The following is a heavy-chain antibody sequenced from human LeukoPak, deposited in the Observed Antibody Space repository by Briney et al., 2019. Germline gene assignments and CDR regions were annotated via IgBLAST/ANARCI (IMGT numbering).Heavy chain of an antibody. Sequence: ASVKVSCKVSGYTLTELSMHWVRQARGKGLEWMGGFDPEDGETIYAQKFQGRVTMTEDTSTDTAYMELSSLRSEDTAVYYCATGDEYYGSGSYLYWGQGTLVTVSS. J-gene: IGHJ4*02. CDR3: ATGDEYYGSGSYLY. CDR2: FDPEDGET. V-gene: IGHV1-24*01. D-gene: IGHD3-10*01. CDR1: GYTLTELS.